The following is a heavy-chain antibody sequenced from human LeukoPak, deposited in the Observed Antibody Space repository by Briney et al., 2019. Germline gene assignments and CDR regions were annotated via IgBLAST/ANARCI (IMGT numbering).Heavy chain of an antibody. CDR3: ARLTGTTGFDY. V-gene: IGHV3-7*01. D-gene: IGHD1-1*01. J-gene: IGHJ4*02. Sequence: GGSLRLSGAASGFPFSSYWMSWVRQAPGKGLEWVANIKQDGSDKYYVDSVKGRFTISRDNAKNSLYLQLNSLRADDTAVYYCARLTGTTGFDYWGQGTLVTVSS. CDR2: IKQDGSDK. CDR1: GFPFSSYW.